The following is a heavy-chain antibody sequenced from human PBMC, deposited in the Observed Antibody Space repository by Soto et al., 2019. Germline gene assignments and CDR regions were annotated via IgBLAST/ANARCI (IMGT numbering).Heavy chain of an antibody. CDR2: IIPIFGTA. CDR3: ARCVRDNWNNDAFDI. CDR1: GGTFSSYA. D-gene: IGHD1-1*01. V-gene: IGHV1-69*13. J-gene: IGHJ3*02. Sequence: SVKVSCKASGGTFSSYAISCVRQAPGQGLEWMGGIIPIFGTANYAQKFQGRVTITADESTSTAYMELSSLRSEDTAVYYCARCVRDNWNNDAFDIWGQGTMVTVSS.